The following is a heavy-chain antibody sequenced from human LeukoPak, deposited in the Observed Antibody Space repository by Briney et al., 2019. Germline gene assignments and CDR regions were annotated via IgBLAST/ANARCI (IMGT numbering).Heavy chain of an antibody. V-gene: IGHV3-30*02. D-gene: IGHD2-15*01. Sequence: GGSLRLSCEASGFTFSNYGMHWVRQAPGKGLEWVAFIRSGGINKYCADSVKGRFTISRDNSQNTLFLQMNSLRAEDTALYYCAKDLRSDGTYYDYWGQGTLVTVSP. CDR3: AKDLRSDGTYYDY. CDR2: IRSGGINK. J-gene: IGHJ4*02. CDR1: GFTFSNYG.